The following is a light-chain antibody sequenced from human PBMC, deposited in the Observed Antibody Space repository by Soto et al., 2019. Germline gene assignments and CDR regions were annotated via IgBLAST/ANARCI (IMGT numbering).Light chain of an antibody. J-gene: IGLJ2*01. CDR2: EGS. Sequence: QSALTQPGSVSGSPGQSITISRTGTSSDVGSYNLVSWYQQHPGKAPKLMIYEGSKRPSGVSNRFSGSKSGNTASLTISGLQAEHEADYYCCSYAGSSTLVFGGGTKLTVL. CDR3: CSYAGSSTLV. CDR1: SSDVGSYNL. V-gene: IGLV2-23*01.